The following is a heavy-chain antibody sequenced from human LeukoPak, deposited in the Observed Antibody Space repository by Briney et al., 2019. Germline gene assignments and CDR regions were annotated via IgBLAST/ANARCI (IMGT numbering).Heavy chain of an antibody. J-gene: IGHJ4*02. CDR2: IYHSGST. D-gene: IGHD6-13*01. V-gene: IGHV4-30-2*01. CDR3: ARDPRWYYFDY. Sequence: SSETLSLTCTVSGGSISSGGYYWSWIRQPPGKGLEWIGYIYHSGSTYYNPSLKSRVTISVDRSKNQFSLKLSSVTAADTAVYYCARDPRWYYFDYWGQGALVTVSS. CDR1: GGSISSGGYY.